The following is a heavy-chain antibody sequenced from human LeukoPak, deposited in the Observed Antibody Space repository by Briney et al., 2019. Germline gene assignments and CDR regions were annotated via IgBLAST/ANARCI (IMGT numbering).Heavy chain of an antibody. D-gene: IGHD3-10*01. J-gene: IGHJ4*02. Sequence: PGRSLRLSCAASGFTFSTYGMHWARQAPGKGLEWVALIWHDGSNKYYSDSVKGRFTISRDNSKNTASLQMNSLRAEDTAVYYCATEVFGSGSCPDYWGQGTLVTVSS. CDR2: IWHDGSNK. CDR1: GFTFSTYG. V-gene: IGHV3-33*08. CDR3: ATEVFGSGSCPDY.